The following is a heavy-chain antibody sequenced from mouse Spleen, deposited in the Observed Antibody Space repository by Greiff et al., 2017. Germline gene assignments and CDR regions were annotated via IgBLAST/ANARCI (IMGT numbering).Heavy chain of an antibody. D-gene: IGHD1-1*01. CDR3: AREEYYGSSYWYFDV. Sequence: DVHLVESGGGLVKLGGSLKLSCAASGFTFSSYAMSWVRQTPEKRLEWVATISSGGGNTYYPDSVKGRFTISRDNAKNTLYLQMSSLKSEDTAMYYCAREEYYGSSYWYFDVWGAGTTVTVSS. J-gene: IGHJ1*01. CDR1: GFTFSSYA. CDR2: ISSGGGNT. V-gene: IGHV5-9-3*01.